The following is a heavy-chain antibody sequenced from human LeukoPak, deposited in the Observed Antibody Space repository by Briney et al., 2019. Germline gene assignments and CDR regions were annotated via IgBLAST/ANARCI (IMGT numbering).Heavy chain of an antibody. J-gene: IGHJ3*02. CDR1: GGSISSYY. CDR2: IYYSGST. D-gene: IGHD3-22*01. CDR3: ARALRYYDSSGYYSADAFDI. Sequence: PSETLSLTCTVSGGSISSYYWSWIRQPPGKGLEWIGYIYYSGSTNYNPSLKSRVTISVDTSKNQFSLKLSSVTAADTAVYYCARALRYYDSSGYYSADAFDIWGQGTMVTVSS. V-gene: IGHV4-59*01.